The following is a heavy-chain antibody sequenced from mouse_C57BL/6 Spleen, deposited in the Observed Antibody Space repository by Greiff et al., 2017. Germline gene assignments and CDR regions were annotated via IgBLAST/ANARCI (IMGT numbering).Heavy chain of an antibody. D-gene: IGHD4-1*01. J-gene: IGHJ1*03. CDR1: GFTFSSYT. CDR3: ARHVLDWYFDV. V-gene: IGHV5-9*01. CDR2: ISGGGGNT. Sequence: EVQVVESGGGLVKPGGSLKLSCAASGFTFSSYTMSWVRQTPEKRLEWVATISGGGGNTYYPDSVKGRFTISRDNAKNTLYLQMSSLGSEDTALYYCARHVLDWYFDVWGTGTTVTVSS.